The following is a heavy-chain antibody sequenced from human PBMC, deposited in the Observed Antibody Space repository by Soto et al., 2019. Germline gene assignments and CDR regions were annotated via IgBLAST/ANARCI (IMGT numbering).Heavy chain of an antibody. D-gene: IGHD4-17*01. CDR1: SGSISSSNW. Sequence: QVQLQESGPGLVKPSGTLSHTCAVSSGSISSSNWWSWVRQPPGKGLEWIGEIYYSGSTNYNPSLKSRVTISVDTSKNQFSLKLSSVTAADTAVYYCASCSTVTSYGDWYFDLWGRGTLVTVSS. J-gene: IGHJ2*01. V-gene: IGHV4-4*02. CDR3: ASCSTVTSYGDWYFDL. CDR2: IYYSGST.